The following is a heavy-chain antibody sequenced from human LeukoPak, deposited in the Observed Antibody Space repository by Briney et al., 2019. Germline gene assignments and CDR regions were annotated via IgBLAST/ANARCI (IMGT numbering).Heavy chain of an antibody. V-gene: IGHV3-23*01. J-gene: IGHJ5*02. D-gene: IGHD6-13*01. CDR2: ISGSGGSA. Sequence: GGSLRLSCAASGFTFSSYAMSWVRQAPGKGLEWVSAISGSGGSAYYADSVKGRFTISRDNSKNTLYLQINSLRAEDTAVYYCAKSWAHIAAAGNVWFDRWGQGTLVTVSS. CDR1: GFTFSSYA. CDR3: AKSWAHIAAAGNVWFDR.